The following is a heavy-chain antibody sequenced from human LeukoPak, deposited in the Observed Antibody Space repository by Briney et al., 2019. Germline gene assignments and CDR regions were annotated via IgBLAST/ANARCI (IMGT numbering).Heavy chain of an antibody. Sequence: SETLSLTCSVSGDSISGISYYWGWIRQPPGKGLEWIGKIYYSGSSYNNPSFESRVVISLDTSRNQFSLKLTSVTATDTAVYYCARQGAVGATGFDFWGQGILVTVSS. V-gene: IGHV4-39*01. CDR3: ARQGAVGATGFDF. J-gene: IGHJ4*02. D-gene: IGHD1-26*01. CDR1: GDSISGISYY. CDR2: IYYSGSS.